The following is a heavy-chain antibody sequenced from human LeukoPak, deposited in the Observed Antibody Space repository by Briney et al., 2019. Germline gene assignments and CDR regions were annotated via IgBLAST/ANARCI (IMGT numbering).Heavy chain of an antibody. V-gene: IGHV4-59*01. CDR2: IYYSGST. D-gene: IGHD6-19*01. CDR3: ARFGSGWHYFDY. J-gene: IGHJ4*02. Sequence: SETLSLTCTVSGGSISSYYWSWIRQPPGKGLEWIGYIYYSGSTNYNPSLKSRVTISVDTSKNQFSLKLSSVTAADTTVYYCARFGSGWHYFDYWGQGTLVTVSS. CDR1: GGSISSYY.